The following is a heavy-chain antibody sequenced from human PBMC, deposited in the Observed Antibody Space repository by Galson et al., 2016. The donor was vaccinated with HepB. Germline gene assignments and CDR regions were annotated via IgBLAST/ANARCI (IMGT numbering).Heavy chain of an antibody. Sequence: SLRLSCAASGVTVSRNYMTWVRQAPGKGLEWVATINPDGNEKAYVDSVKGRFTMSRDNAKDSLHLQMNSLRAEDTGVYYCVTSQGYWGQGTLVTVSS. CDR1: GVTVSRNY. J-gene: IGHJ4*02. CDR3: VTSQGY. V-gene: IGHV3-7*03. CDR2: INPDGNEK.